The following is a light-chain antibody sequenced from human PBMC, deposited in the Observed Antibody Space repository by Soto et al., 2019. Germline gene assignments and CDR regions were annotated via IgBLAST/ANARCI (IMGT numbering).Light chain of an antibody. CDR1: SSDVGSYKL. CDR3: CSYAGTSTHTV. V-gene: IGLV2-23*02. CDR2: EVS. J-gene: IGLJ7*01. Sequence: QSALTQPASVSGSPGQSITISCTGTSSDVGSYKLVSWYQQHPGKAPKLMISEVSKRPSGISDRFSGSKSGSTASLTISGLQAEDEADYYCCSYAGTSTHTVFGGGTQLTRPR.